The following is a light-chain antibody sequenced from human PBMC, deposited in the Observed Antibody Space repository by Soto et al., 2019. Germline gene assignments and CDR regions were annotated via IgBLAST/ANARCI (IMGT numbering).Light chain of an antibody. Sequence: ESVLTQSPGTLSLSPGERSTLSCSASQSVSSNYLAWYQQKPGQAPRLLIYGASTRATGIPDRFSGSGSETDFTLTISRLEPEDSAVYYCQQYGSSPTWTFGQGTKVE. J-gene: IGKJ1*01. CDR2: GAS. CDR1: QSVSSNY. V-gene: IGKV3-20*01. CDR3: QQYGSSPTWT.